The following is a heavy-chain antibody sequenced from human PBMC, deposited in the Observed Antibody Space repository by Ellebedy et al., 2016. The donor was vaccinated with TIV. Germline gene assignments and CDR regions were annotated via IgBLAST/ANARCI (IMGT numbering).Heavy chain of an antibody. J-gene: IGHJ4*02. Sequence: GGSLRLXXAASGFTFSTYHMNWVRQAPGKGLEWVSSIPSSGRYIYYADSVKGRFTVSRDNAKNSLYLQMNSLRAEDTAVYYRARHLDGSTLDYWGQGTLATVSS. CDR2: IPSSGRYI. CDR1: GFTFSTYH. D-gene: IGHD2-2*01. CDR3: ARHLDGSTLDY. V-gene: IGHV3-21*01.